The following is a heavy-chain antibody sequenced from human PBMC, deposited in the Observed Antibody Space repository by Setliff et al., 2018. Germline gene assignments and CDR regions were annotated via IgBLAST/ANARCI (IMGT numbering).Heavy chain of an antibody. CDR2: ISPYSGNT. CDR3: SRLVRYCTTTTCQRASGDDY. J-gene: IGHJ4*02. D-gene: IGHD2-8*01. V-gene: IGHV1-18*01. CDR1: GYTYTNYG. Sequence: AAVKVSCKASGYTYTNYGITWVRQAPGQGLEWMGWISPYSGNTYYAPGLQGSVTLTTDTSTTTAYLELRSLTSDDTAVYYCSRLVRYCTTTTCQRASGDDYWGQGTLVTVSS.